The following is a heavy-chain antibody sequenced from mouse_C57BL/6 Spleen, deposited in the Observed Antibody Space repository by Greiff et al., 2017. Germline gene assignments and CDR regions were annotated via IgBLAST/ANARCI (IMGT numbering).Heavy chain of an antibody. D-gene: IGHD2-2*01. Sequence: QVHVKQSGAELVRPGASVTLSCKASGYTFTDYEMHWVKQTPVHGLEWIGAIDPETGGTAYNQKFKGKAILTADKSSSTAYMELRSLTSEDSAVYYCTRYYYGYDAWFAYWGQGTLVTVSA. CDR1: GYTFTDYE. CDR3: TRYYYGYDAWFAY. V-gene: IGHV1-15*01. J-gene: IGHJ3*01. CDR2: IDPETGGT.